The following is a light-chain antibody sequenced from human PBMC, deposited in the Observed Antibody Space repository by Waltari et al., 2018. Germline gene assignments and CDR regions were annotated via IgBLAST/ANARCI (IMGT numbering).Light chain of an antibody. CDR1: SGAIASHY. CDR2: ENN. CDR3: QSYDSTNHGV. Sequence: MFTPHHSVSESPGQTVTISCIRSSGAIASHYVPWSQQRPGTSPLPSVYERYQQRPGTSPIALIYENNKRPHRVPDRFSGSIDSSSNSASLTISGLKTEDEADYYCQSYDSTNHGVFGGGTKLTVL. V-gene: IGLV6-57*01. J-gene: IGLJ2*01.